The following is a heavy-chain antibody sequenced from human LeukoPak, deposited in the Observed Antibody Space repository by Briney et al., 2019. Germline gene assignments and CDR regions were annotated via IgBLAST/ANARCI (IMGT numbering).Heavy chain of an antibody. CDR2: ISGSGGST. J-gene: IGHJ4*02. Sequence: PGGSLRLSCVASGFTFSSYAMSWVRQAPGKGLEWISAISGSGGSTYYVDSVKGRFTISRGNSKNTLYLQMNSLRVEDTAVYYCAKLPVAGLYFDYWGQGTLVTVSS. D-gene: IGHD6-19*01. CDR1: GFTFSSYA. CDR3: AKLPVAGLYFDY. V-gene: IGHV3-23*01.